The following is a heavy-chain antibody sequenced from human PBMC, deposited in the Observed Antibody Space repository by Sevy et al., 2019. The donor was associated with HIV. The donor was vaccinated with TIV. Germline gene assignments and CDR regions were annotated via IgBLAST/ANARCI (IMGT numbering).Heavy chain of an antibody. CDR1: DYSITSSYF. J-gene: IGHJ4*02. CDR2: IYHRGNT. D-gene: IGHD6-25*01. Sequence: SETLSLTCIVSDYSITSSYFWGWDRQPPGKGLECIARIYHRGNTDYNPSLKSRVSMSVDTSNNQFSLKLKSVTAADTAVYYCASLSAALSEYDYFDYWGQGILVTVSS. V-gene: IGHV4-38-2*02. CDR3: ASLSAALSEYDYFDY.